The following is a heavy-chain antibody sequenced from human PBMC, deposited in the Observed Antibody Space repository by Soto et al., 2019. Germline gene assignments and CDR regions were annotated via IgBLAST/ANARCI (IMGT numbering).Heavy chain of an antibody. D-gene: IGHD3-3*01. CDR3: ARSGITIFGVVTDDFDY. Sequence: QGQLVQSGAEVKKPGASVKVSCKASGYTFTSYGISWVRQAPGQGLEWMGWISAYNGNTNYPQKLQGGVTMTTDTSTSTAYMELRSLRSDDTAVYYCARSGITIFGVVTDDFDYWGQGTLVTVSS. J-gene: IGHJ4*02. V-gene: IGHV1-18*01. CDR1: GYTFTSYG. CDR2: ISAYNGNT.